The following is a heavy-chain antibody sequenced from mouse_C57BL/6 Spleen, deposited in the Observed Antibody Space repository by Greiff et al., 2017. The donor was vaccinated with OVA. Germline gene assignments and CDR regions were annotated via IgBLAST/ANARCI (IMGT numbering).Heavy chain of an antibody. Sequence: EVQGVESGAELVRPGASVKLSCTASGFNIKDDYMHWVKQRPEQGLEWIGWIDPENGDTEYASKFQGKATITADTSSNTAYLQLSSLTSEDTAVYYCTTSYGSSWYFDVWGTGTTVTVSS. J-gene: IGHJ1*03. CDR3: TTSYGSSWYFDV. V-gene: IGHV14-4*01. CDR1: GFNIKDDY. CDR2: IDPENGDT. D-gene: IGHD1-1*01.